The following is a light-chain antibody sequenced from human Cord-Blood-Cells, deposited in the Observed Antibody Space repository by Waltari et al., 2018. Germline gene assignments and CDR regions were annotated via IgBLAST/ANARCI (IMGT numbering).Light chain of an antibody. CDR3: QQYNSFPYT. CDR2: KAS. J-gene: IGKJ2*01. V-gene: IGKV1-5*03. Sequence: DIQMTQSPSTLSASVGDRVTITCRASQSISSWLAWYQQKPGKAPKLLIYKASSLESGVPSRFSGSGSGTEFTLTISSLQPDDFATYYCQQYNSFPYTFGQGTKLEIK. CDR1: QSISSW.